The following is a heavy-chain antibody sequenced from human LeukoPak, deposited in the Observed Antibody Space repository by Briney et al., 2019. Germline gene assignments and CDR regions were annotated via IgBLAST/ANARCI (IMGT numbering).Heavy chain of an antibody. J-gene: IGHJ4*02. CDR1: GFTFSSYG. V-gene: IGHV3-33*01. CDR2: IWYDGSNK. Sequence: PGRSLRLSCAASGFTFSSYGMHWVRQAPGKGLEWVAVIWYDGSNKYYADSVKGRFTISRDNSKNTPYLQMNSLRAEDTAVYYCARDRGLRLGDHPHYWGQGTLVTVSS. CDR3: ARDRGLRLGDHPHY. D-gene: IGHD3-16*01.